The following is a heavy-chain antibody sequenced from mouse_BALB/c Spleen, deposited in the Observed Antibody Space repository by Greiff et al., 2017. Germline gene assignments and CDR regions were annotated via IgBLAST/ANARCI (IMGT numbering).Heavy chain of an antibody. V-gene: IGHV1S81*02. CDR2: INPSNGRT. D-gene: IGHD1-1*01. J-gene: IGHJ2*01. CDR3: ARYYYGSFDY. Sequence: VQLQQPGAELVKPGASVKLSCKASGYTFTSYWMHWVKQRPGQGLEWIGEINPSNGRTNYNEKFKSKATLTVDKSSSTAYMQLSSLTSEDSAVYYCARYYYGSFDYWGQGTTLTVSS. CDR1: GYTFTSYW.